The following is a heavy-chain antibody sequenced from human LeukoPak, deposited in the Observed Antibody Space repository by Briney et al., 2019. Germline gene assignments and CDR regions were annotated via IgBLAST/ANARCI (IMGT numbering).Heavy chain of an antibody. CDR1: GFTVSSNY. Sequence: GGSLRLTCTASGFTVSSNYMSWVRQAPGKGLEWVSVIRSDGSTNHADSVKGRFTISRDNSKNTLYLQMNNLRAEDTAMYYCAREMYSGMYNDAFDIWGQGTKVTVSS. CDR2: IRSDGST. D-gene: IGHD1-26*01. V-gene: IGHV3-53*01. J-gene: IGHJ3*02. CDR3: AREMYSGMYNDAFDI.